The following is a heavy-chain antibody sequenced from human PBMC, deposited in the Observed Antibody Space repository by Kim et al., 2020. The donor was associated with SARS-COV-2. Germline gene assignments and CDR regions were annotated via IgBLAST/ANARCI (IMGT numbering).Heavy chain of an antibody. CDR1: AFTFTNYG. J-gene: IGHJ4*02. Sequence: GGSLRLSCVASAFTFTNYGMHWVRQAPGKGLEWVAFISYDGSNKYYADSMKGRFTITRDNSKYTLYLEMNSLRAEDTALYYCAKNLDWEVVGTFDYWGQGTLVTVSS. V-gene: IGHV3-30*18. CDR3: AKNLDWEVVGTFDY. D-gene: IGHD1-26*01. CDR2: ISYDGSNK.